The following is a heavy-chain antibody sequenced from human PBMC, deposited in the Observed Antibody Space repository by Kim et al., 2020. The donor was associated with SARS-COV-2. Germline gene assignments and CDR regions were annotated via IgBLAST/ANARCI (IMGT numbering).Heavy chain of an antibody. D-gene: IGHD6-13*01. J-gene: IGHJ1*01. Sequence: EPGKGRFTISRDKSKNTLYLQMNSLRAEDTAVYYCAKGGYSSTAGYFQHWGQGTLVTVSS. V-gene: IGHV3-23*01. CDR3: AKGGYSSTAGYFQH.